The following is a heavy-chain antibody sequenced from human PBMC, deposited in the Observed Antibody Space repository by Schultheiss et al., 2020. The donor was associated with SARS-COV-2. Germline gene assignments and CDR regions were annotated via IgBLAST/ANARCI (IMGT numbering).Heavy chain of an antibody. V-gene: IGHV4-4*02. CDR1: GGSISNGNW. J-gene: IGHJ4*02. CDR2: IYHSGNT. D-gene: IGHD3-10*01. CDR3: ERETSGSMGLLRN. Sequence: SETLSLTCAVSGGSISNGNWWSWVRQPPGKGLQWIGEIYHSGNTYYNPSLKSRVTISVDTSKNQFSLKLNSVTAADTAVYYCERETSGSMGLLRNWGRGTLVTVSS.